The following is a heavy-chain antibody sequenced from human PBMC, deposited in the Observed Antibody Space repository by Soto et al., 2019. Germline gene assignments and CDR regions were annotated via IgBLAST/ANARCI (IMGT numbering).Heavy chain of an antibody. CDR2: IIPIFGIA. V-gene: IGHV1-69*13. D-gene: IGHD6-13*01. J-gene: IGHJ4*02. CDR1: GGTFSRYS. CDR3: ARDWAAAGPFDY. Sequence: SVKVSCKASGGTFSRYSITWVRQAPGHGLEWIGRIIPIFGIASYARKFQGRVTITADESTSTAYMELSSLRSDDTAVYYCARDWAAAGPFDYWGQGTLVTVSS.